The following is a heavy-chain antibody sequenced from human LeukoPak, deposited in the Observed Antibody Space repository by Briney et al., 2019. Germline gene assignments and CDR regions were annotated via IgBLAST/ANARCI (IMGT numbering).Heavy chain of an antibody. V-gene: IGHV3-21*01. J-gene: IGHJ4*02. D-gene: IGHD6-19*01. Sequence: GGSLRLSCAASGFTFSSYSMNWVRQAPGKGLEWVSSISSSSYIYYADSVKGRCTISRDNAKNTLYLQMNSLRAEDTAVYYCANPVAAGGQYDYWGQGTLVTVSS. CDR2: ISSSSYI. CDR3: ANPVAAGGQYDY. CDR1: GFTFSSYS.